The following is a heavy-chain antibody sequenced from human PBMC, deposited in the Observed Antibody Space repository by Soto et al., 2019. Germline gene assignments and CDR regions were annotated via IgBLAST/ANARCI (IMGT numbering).Heavy chain of an antibody. CDR3: ARKYLPYYGSGSPYGMDV. CDR2: IYYSGST. Sequence: SETLSPTCPLSGCSLSSGDYYWRWVPQPPGKGLEWIGYIYYSGSTYYNPSLKSRVTISVDTSKNQFSLKLSSVTAADTALYYCARKYLPYYGSGSPYGMDVWGQGTTVTVSS. J-gene: IGHJ6*02. V-gene: IGHV4-30-4*01. CDR1: GCSLSSGDYY. D-gene: IGHD3-10*01.